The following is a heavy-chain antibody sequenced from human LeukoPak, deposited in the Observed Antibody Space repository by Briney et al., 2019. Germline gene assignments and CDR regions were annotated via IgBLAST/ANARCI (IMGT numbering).Heavy chain of an antibody. CDR2: INHSGST. V-gene: IGHV4-34*01. J-gene: IGHJ4*02. Sequence: SETLPLTCAVYGGSFSGYYWSWTRQPPGKGLEWIGEINHSGSTNYNPSLKSRVTISVDTSKNQFSLKLSSVTAADTAVYYCAKATRRMVRGVIITPYDYWGQGTLVTVSS. D-gene: IGHD3-10*01. CDR1: GGSFSGYY. CDR3: AKATRRMVRGVIITPYDY.